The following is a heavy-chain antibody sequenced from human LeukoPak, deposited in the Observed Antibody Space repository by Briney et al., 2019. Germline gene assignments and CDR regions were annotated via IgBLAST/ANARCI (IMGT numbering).Heavy chain of an antibody. J-gene: IGHJ4*02. V-gene: IGHV3-30-3*01. CDR3: ARDGPYLDY. CDR1: GFTLSSYA. CDR2: ISYDGSNK. Sequence: GGSLRLSCAASGFTLSSYAMHWVRQAPGKGLEWVAVISYDGSNKYYADSVKGRFTISRDNSKNTLYLQMNSLRAEDTAVYYCARDGPYLDYWGQGTLVTVSS.